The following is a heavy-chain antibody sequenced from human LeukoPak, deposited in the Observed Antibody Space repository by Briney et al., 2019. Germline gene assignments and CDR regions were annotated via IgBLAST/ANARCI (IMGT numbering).Heavy chain of an antibody. D-gene: IGHD3-10*01. CDR1: GDSISSSSYY. CDR3: ARDRAMVRGVTGAYYYYYGMDV. CDR2: IYYSGST. Sequence: AETLSLTCTVSGDSISSSSYYWGWGRQPPGKGVEWVGSIYYSGSTYYNPSLKSRVTISVDTSKNQFSLKLSSVTAADTAVYYCARDRAMVRGVTGAYYYYYGMDVWGQGTTVTVSS. J-gene: IGHJ6*02. V-gene: IGHV4-39*07.